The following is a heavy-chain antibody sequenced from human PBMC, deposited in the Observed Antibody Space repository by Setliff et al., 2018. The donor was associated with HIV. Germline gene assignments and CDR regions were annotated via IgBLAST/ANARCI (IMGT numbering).Heavy chain of an antibody. D-gene: IGHD3-16*02. CDR3: ARHQVIPTVIGAFDI. CDR1: GDSISTSNSY. J-gene: IGHJ3*02. V-gene: IGHV4-39*01. CDR2: LYYGGTT. Sequence: KTSETLSLTCTVSGDSISTSNSYWGWVRQPPGKGLEWIGSLYYGGTTYYNPSLKSRVTISVDTFKNHFSLKLSSVTAADTAVYYCARHQVIPTVIGAFDIWGQGTAVTVSS.